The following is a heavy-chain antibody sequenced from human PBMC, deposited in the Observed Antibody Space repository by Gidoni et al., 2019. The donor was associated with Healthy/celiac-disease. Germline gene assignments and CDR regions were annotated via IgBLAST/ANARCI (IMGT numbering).Heavy chain of an antibody. Sequence: QVQLVESGGGVVQPGRSLRLSCAASGFPFSGYAMHWVRTAPGKGLGWVAFISYDGSNKSYADSVKGRFTISRDNSKNTLDLQMNSLRAEDTAVYYCARDQAPRIQLWLGGYYYYYGMDVWGQGTTVTVSS. CDR2: ISYDGSNK. CDR1: GFPFSGYA. V-gene: IGHV3-30-3*01. CDR3: ARDQAPRIQLWLGGYYYYYGMDV. D-gene: IGHD5-18*01. J-gene: IGHJ6*02.